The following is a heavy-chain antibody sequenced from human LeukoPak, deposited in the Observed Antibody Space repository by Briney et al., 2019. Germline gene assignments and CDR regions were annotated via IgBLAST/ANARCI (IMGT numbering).Heavy chain of an antibody. V-gene: IGHV1-2*02. CDR1: GYTFTGYY. D-gene: IGHD3-9*01. J-gene: IGHJ4*02. CDR3: ARDLYEGHDIFTGRLTGDY. CDR2: INPNSGGT. Sequence: AASVTVSCKASGYTFTGYYIHWVRQAPGQGLEWMGWINPNSGGTNYAQKFQGRVTMTRDTSISSAYMELSRLRSDDTAVYYCARDLYEGHDIFTGRLTGDYWGQGTLVTVSS.